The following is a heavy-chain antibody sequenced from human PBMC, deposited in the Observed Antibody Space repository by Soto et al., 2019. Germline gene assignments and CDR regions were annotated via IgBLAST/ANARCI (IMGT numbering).Heavy chain of an antibody. Sequence: QLHLVQSGAVVKKPGSSVTVSCSASGYPVTAYYMHWVRQAPGRGLEWMGGINPATGAAKYTQTYQGRVTMTRDTTTSTVFMELSGLASEDTAVFYWARGGGVGLAGSAAFDMWGQGTLVTVSS. CDR1: GYPVTAYY. V-gene: IGHV1-2*02. J-gene: IGHJ3*02. CDR3: ARGGGVGLAGSAAFDM. CDR2: INPATGAA. D-gene: IGHD6-19*01.